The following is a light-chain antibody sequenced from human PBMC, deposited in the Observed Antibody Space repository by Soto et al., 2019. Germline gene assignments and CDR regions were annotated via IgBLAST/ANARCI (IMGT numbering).Light chain of an antibody. CDR2: GAS. CDR1: QSVSSSY. V-gene: IGKV3-20*01. J-gene: IGKJ4*01. CDR3: QQYASSPLT. Sequence: EIVLTQSPCTLSLSPVERVTLSFRASQSVSSSYLAWYQQKPGQAPRLLIYGASSRATGIPDRFSGSGSGTDFTLTISRLEPEDFAVYYCQQYASSPLTFGGGTKVDIK.